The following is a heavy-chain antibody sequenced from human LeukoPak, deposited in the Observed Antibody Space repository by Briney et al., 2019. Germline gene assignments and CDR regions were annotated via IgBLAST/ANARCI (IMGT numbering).Heavy chain of an antibody. V-gene: IGHV5-51*01. CDR3: ARYRVGSGADGKHYYFDF. CDR1: GYSFTNYW. Sequence: GESLKISCKGSGYSFTNYWIGWVRQMPGKGLEWMGIIYPGDSDTRYSPSFQGQVTISADKSIGTAYLQWSSLKASDTAMYYCARYRVGSGADGKHYYFDFWGQGTLVSVSS. D-gene: IGHD6-19*01. CDR2: IYPGDSDT. J-gene: IGHJ4*02.